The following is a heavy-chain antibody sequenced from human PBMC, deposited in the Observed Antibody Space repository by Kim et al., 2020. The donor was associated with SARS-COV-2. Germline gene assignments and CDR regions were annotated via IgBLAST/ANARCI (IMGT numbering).Heavy chain of an antibody. J-gene: IGHJ6*02. V-gene: IGHV2-70*01. CDR2: K. CDR3: ARLHYYGMDV. Sequence: KYYSTSLKTRLTISKDTSKNQVVLTMPNMDPVDTATYYCARLHYYGMDVWGQGTTVTVSS.